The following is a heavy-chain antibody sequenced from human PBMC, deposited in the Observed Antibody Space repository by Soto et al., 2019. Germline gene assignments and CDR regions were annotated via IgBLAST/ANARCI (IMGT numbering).Heavy chain of an antibody. CDR2: ISAYNGNT. J-gene: IGHJ5*02. CDR3: ARDRAAAGTFWFDP. CDR1: GYTFTIYG. Sequence: ASVKVSCKASGYTFTIYGISWVLQSPGQGLEWMGWISAYNGNTNYAQKLQGRVTMTTDTSTSTAYMELRSLRSDDTAVYYCARDRAAAGTFWFDPWGQGTLVTVSS. D-gene: IGHD6-13*01. V-gene: IGHV1-18*01.